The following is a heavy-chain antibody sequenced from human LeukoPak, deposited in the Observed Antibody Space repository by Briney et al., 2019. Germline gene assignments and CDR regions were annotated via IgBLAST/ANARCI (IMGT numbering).Heavy chain of an antibody. CDR3: ARTPGWSYRPDYYFDY. V-gene: IGHV4-59*01. Sequence: SETLSLTCTVSGGSISSYYWSWIRQPPGKGLEWIGYIYYSGSTNYNPSLKSRVTISVDTSKNQFSLKLSSVTAADTAVYYCARTPGWSYRPDYYFDYWGQGTLVTVSS. CDR1: GGSISSYY. CDR2: IYYSGST. D-gene: IGHD3-16*02. J-gene: IGHJ4*02.